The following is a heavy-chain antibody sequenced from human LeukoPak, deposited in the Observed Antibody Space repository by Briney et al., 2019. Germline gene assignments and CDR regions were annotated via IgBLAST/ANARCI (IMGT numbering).Heavy chain of an antibody. J-gene: IGHJ4*02. Sequence: SETLSLTCTVSGGSISSYYWSWIRQPPGKGLEWIGYIYYSGSTNYNPSLKSRVTISVDTSKNQFTLKLSSVTAADTAVYYCARGTRIAAAGEFDYWGQGTLVTVSS. CDR2: IYYSGST. CDR3: ARGTRIAAAGEFDY. V-gene: IGHV4-59*01. CDR1: GGSISSYY. D-gene: IGHD6-13*01.